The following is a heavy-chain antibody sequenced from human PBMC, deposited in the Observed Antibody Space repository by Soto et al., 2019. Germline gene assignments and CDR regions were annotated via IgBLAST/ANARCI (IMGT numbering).Heavy chain of an antibody. CDR2: IYYSGST. D-gene: IGHD3-3*01. V-gene: IGHV4-31*03. CDR3: ARGPDSSPWYFDL. Sequence: ASETLSLTCTVSGGSISSGGYYWSWIRQHPGKGLEWIGYIYYSGSTYYNPSLKSRVTISVDTSKNQFSLKLSSVTAADTAVYYCARGPDSSPWYFDLWGRGTLVTVSS. J-gene: IGHJ2*01. CDR1: GGSISSGGYY.